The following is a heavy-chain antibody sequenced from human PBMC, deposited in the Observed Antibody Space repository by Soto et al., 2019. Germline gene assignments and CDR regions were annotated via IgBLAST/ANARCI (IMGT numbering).Heavy chain of an antibody. CDR3: XXXXXXXXXXXXXGDY. V-gene: IGHV3-23*01. Sequence: EVHLLESGGDLVQPGGSLRLSCAXSXFTXSSNAMSWVRXAPGKGLEWVSAISGSGESTYYADSVKGRFTISRDNSKNTLYLQMNSLRDEDTALXXXXXXXXXXXXXXXXGDYWGQGTLVTVSS. J-gene: IGHJ4*02. CDR2: ISGSGEST. CDR1: XFTXSSNA.